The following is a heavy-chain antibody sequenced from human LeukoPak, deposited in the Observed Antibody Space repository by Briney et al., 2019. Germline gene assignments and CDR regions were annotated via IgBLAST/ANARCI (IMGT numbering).Heavy chain of an antibody. CDR1: GFTFSSYA. V-gene: IGHV3-64*04. D-gene: IGHD3-22*01. J-gene: IGHJ3*02. Sequence: GGSLRLSCAASGFTFSSYAMHWVRQAPGKGLEYVSAISDSGGSTYYADSVKGRFTISRDNSKNTLYLQMNSLRAEDTAVYYCARDGFSSGYPYDAFDIWGQGTMVTVSS. CDR3: ARDGFSSGYPYDAFDI. CDR2: ISDSGGST.